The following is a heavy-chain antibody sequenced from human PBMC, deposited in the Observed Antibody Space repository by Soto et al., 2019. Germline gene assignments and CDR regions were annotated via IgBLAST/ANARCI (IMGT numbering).Heavy chain of an antibody. D-gene: IGHD2-15*01. CDR3: ARVSVEGGPFDY. CDR2: IYYSGST. CDR1: GGSISSGGYY. V-gene: IGHV4-31*03. Sequence: QVQLQESGPGLVKPSQTLSLTCTVSGGSISSGGYYWSWIRQHPGKGLEWIGYIYYSGSTYYNPSLKSRXXIXVXXSKNQFSLKLSSVTAADTAVYYCARVSVEGGPFDYWGQGTLVTVSS. J-gene: IGHJ4*02.